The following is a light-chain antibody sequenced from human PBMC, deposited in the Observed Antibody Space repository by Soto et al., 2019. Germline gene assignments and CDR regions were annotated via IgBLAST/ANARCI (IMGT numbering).Light chain of an antibody. Sequence: QAVVTQPPSASETPGQRVTISCSGTSSSIGTNHVYWYQHLPGTAPKLLIYRNILRPSGVPDRFSASKSGTSASLAISGLRSEDEADYYCAAWDDSLSGWVFGGGTKLTVL. V-gene: IGLV1-47*01. J-gene: IGLJ3*02. CDR1: SSSIGTNH. CDR3: AAWDDSLSGWV. CDR2: RNI.